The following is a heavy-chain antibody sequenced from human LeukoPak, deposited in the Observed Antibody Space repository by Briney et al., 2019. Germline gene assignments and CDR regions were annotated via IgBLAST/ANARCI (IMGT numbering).Heavy chain of an antibody. D-gene: IGHD1-14*01. CDR1: GGSISSGNYY. V-gene: IGHV4-61*02. CDR2: IYTSGSA. J-gene: IGHJ4*02. CDR3: ARYTESNQRYFDY. Sequence: PSETLSLTFTVSGGSISSGNYYWSWIRQPAGKGLEWIGRIYTSGSANYNPSLKSRVTMSVDTSKKQFSLKLNSVTAADTAVYYCARYTESNQRYFDYWGQGTLVTVSS.